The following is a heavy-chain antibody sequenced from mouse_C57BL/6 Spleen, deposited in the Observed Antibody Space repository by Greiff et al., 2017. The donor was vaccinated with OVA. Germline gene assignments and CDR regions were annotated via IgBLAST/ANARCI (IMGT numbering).Heavy chain of an antibody. Sequence: QVQLKQSGAELVKPGASVKLSCKASGYTFTSYWMQWVKQRPGQGLEWIGEIDPSGSYTNYNQKFKGKATLTVDKSSSTAYMQLSSLTSEDSAVYYCSRRDYYAMAYWGQGTSVTVSS. J-gene: IGHJ4*01. CDR2: IDPSGSYT. V-gene: IGHV1-50*01. CDR1: GYTFTSYW. CDR3: SRRDYYAMAY.